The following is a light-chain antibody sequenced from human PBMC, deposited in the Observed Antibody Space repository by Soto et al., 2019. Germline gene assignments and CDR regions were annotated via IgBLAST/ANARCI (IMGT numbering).Light chain of an antibody. CDR1: SGSVSTTYY. Sequence: QAVVTQEPPFSVSPGGTVTLTCGLSSGSVSTTYYPSWYQQTPGQAPRTLIYNTNTRSSGVPDRFSGSILGNKAALTITGDQADDESDYYCVLYMGSGISVFGGGTKLTVL. CDR2: NTN. J-gene: IGLJ2*01. CDR3: VLYMGSGISV. V-gene: IGLV8-61*01.